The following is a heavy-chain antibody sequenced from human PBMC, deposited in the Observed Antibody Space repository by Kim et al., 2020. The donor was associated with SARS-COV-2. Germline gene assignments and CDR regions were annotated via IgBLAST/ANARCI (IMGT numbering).Heavy chain of an antibody. D-gene: IGHD6-13*01. J-gene: IGHJ4*02. V-gene: IGHV3-33*01. CDR2: NK. Sequence: NKYYADSVKGRFTISRDNSKNTLYLQRNSLRAEDTAVYYCASHPAAGNAYWGQGTLVTVSS. CDR3: ASHPAAGNAY.